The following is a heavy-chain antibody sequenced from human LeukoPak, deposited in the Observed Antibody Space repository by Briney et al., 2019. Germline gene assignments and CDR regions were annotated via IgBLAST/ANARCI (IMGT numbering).Heavy chain of an antibody. Sequence: SETLSLTCAGSGVSFNDYYWSWVRQTPGRGLEWIGEINHSGYTNDSPSLKSRVTLSIDTSRKQFSLNLRSVTVADTGIYYCTRMTTGHDYWGQGTLVTVSS. CDR3: TRMTTGHDY. CDR1: GVSFNDYY. CDR2: INHSGYT. D-gene: IGHD4-17*01. V-gene: IGHV4-34*01. J-gene: IGHJ4*02.